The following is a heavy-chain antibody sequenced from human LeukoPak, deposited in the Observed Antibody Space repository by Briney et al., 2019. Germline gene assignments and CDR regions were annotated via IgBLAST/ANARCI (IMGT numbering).Heavy chain of an antibody. Sequence: SETLSLTCAVYGGSFSGYYWCWIRQPPGKGLEWIGEINHSGSTNYNPSLKSRVTISVDTSKNQFSLKLSSVTAADTAVYYCARGSIVVVPAAEGGMDVWGKGTTVTVSS. V-gene: IGHV4-34*01. J-gene: IGHJ6*04. CDR2: INHSGST. CDR1: GGSFSGYY. CDR3: ARGSIVVVPAAEGGMDV. D-gene: IGHD2-2*01.